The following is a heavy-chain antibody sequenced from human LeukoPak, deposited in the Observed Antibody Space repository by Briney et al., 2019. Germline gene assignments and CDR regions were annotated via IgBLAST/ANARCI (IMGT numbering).Heavy chain of an antibody. CDR3: AKGPPHIVVVVAAED. V-gene: IGHV3-23*01. Sequence: GGSLRLSCAASGFTFSTYAMSWVRQAPGKGLEWVSAISGSGDFTYYADSVKGRFTTSRDNSKSTLYLQMNSLTAEDTAVYYCAKGPPHIVVVVAAEDWGQGTLVTVSS. D-gene: IGHD2-15*01. CDR2: ISGSGDFT. J-gene: IGHJ4*02. CDR1: GFTFSTYA.